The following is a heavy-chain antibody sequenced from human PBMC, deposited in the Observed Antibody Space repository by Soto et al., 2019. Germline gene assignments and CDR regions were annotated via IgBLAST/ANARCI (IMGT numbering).Heavy chain of an antibody. Sequence: HPVGSLRLSCAASGFTFSGYGMHWVRQAPGKGLEWVAVISYDGSNKYYADSVKGRFTISRDNSKNTLYLQMNSLRAEDTAVYYCAKTPAAYYSGSYYSHYYYGMDVWGQGTTVTVSS. V-gene: IGHV3-30*18. CDR2: ISYDGSNK. D-gene: IGHD1-26*01. CDR3: AKTPAAYYSGSYYSHYYYGMDV. J-gene: IGHJ6*02. CDR1: GFTFSGYG.